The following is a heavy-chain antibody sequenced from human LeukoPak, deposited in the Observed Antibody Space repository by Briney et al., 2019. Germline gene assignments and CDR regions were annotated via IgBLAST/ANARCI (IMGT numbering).Heavy chain of an antibody. Sequence: GASLKISCAASGFTFSSYSMNWVRQAPGKGLEWVSSISSSSSYIYYADSVKGRLTISRDNAKNSLYLQMNSLRAEDTAVYYCARADTFDYWGQGTLVTVSS. J-gene: IGHJ4*02. CDR1: GFTFSSYS. D-gene: IGHD3-9*01. CDR3: ARADTFDY. CDR2: ISSSSSYI. V-gene: IGHV3-21*01.